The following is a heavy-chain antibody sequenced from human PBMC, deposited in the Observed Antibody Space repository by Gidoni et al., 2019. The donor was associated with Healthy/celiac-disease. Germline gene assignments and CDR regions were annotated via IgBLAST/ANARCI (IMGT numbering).Heavy chain of an antibody. CDR1: GFTFSSYG. D-gene: IGHD4-17*01. J-gene: IGHJ4*02. Sequence: QVQLVVSGGGVVQPGRSLRLSCSASGFTFSSYGMHWVRQAPGKGLEWVAVIAYDGSNKYYADSVKGRFTISRDNSKNTLYLQMNSLRAEDTAVYYCARSGDYGDSETFDYWGQGTLVTVSS. V-gene: IGHV3-30*03. CDR2: IAYDGSNK. CDR3: ARSGDYGDSETFDY.